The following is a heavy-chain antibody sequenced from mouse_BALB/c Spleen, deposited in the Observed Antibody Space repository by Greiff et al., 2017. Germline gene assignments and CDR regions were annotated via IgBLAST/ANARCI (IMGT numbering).Heavy chain of an antibody. V-gene: IGHV5-9*03. Sequence: EVHLVESGGGLVKPGGSLKLSCAASGFTFSSYTMSWVRQTPGKRLEWVATISSGGGNTYYTDSLKGRFTISRDNTKDNLYLQMSSLGSEDTALYSCARYDCEAWLAYWGQGTLVTVSA. CDR1: GFTFSSYT. J-gene: IGHJ3*01. CDR3: ARYDCEAWLAY. CDR2: ISSGGGNT.